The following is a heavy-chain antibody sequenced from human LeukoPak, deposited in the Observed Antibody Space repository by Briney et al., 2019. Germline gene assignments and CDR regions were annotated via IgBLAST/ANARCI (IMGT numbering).Heavy chain of an antibody. CDR3: ARDLRDYGSGSYSLYYYYYMDV. Sequence: SETLSLTCTVSGGSISSSSYYWGWIRQPPGKGLEWIGRIYTSGSTNYNPSLKSRVTISVDTSKNQFSLKLSSVTAADTAVYYCARDLRDYGSGSYSLYYYYYMDVWGKGTTVTVSS. CDR1: GGSISSSSYY. CDR2: IYTSGST. D-gene: IGHD3-10*01. J-gene: IGHJ6*03. V-gene: IGHV4-61*02.